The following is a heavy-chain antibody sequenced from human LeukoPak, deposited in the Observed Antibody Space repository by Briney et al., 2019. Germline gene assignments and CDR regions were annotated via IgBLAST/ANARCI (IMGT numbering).Heavy chain of an antibody. Sequence: GGSLRLSCAASGFTFSTCSMFWARQAPGKGLEWVSAISGNSYHIYYADSVKGRFTISRDNAKNSLYLQMNTLRGEDTAVYYCASSTLGYFDYWGHGTLVTVSS. CDR1: GFTFSTCS. D-gene: IGHD7-27*01. CDR2: ISGNSYHI. V-gene: IGHV3-21*01. J-gene: IGHJ4*01. CDR3: ASSTLGYFDY.